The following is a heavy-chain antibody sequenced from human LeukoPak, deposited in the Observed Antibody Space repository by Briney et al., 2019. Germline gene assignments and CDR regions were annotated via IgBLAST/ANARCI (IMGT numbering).Heavy chain of an antibody. D-gene: IGHD6-19*01. CDR1: GFTFSSYA. CDR3: AKGLYSSGWLFDY. V-gene: IGHV3-23*01. Sequence: GGSLRLSCAASGFTFSSYAMSWVRQAPGKGLEWVSAISGSGGSTYYADSVKGRFTISRDNSKNTLYLQMNSLRVEDTAVYYCAKGLYSSGWLFDYWGQGTLVTVSS. CDR2: ISGSGGST. J-gene: IGHJ4*02.